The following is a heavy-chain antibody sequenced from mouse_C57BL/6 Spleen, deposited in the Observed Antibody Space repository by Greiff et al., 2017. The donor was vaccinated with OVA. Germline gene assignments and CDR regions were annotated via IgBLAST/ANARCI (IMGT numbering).Heavy chain of an antibody. D-gene: IGHD1-1*01. CDR3: ARSLYYYGSSCYWYFDV. V-gene: IGHV1-19*01. CDR2: INPYNGCT. Sequence: EVQLQESGPVLVKPGASVKMFCKASGYTFTDYYMNCVKQSHGKSLEWIGVINPYNGCTSYNQKFKGKATLTVDKSSSTAYMELNNLTSEDSAVYYCARSLYYYGSSCYWYFDVWGTGTTVTVSS. CDR1: GYTFTDYY. J-gene: IGHJ1*03.